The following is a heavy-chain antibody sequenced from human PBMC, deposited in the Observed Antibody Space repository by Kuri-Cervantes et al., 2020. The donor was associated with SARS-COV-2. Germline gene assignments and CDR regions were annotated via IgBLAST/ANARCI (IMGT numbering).Heavy chain of an antibody. Sequence: SETLSLTCTVSGGSISSYYWSWIRQPPGKGLEWIGYIYYSGSTNYNPSLKSRVTISVDTSKNQFSLKLSSVTAADTAVYYCARRLAYCAGDCSYYFDYWGQGTLVTGSS. V-gene: IGHV4-59*01. J-gene: IGHJ4*02. CDR3: ARRLAYCAGDCSYYFDY. CDR2: IYYSGST. CDR1: GGSISSYY. D-gene: IGHD2-21*02.